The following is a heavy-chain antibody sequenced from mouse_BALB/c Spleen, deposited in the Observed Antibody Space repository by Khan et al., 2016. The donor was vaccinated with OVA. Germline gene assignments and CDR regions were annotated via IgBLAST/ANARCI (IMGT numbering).Heavy chain of an antibody. V-gene: IGHV14-3*02. Sequence: VQLKESGAELVKPGASVKLSCTVSGFNIKDTYMHWVKQRPEQGLEWIGRIDPANGNTKYDPKFQGKATITADTSSNTAYLQLSSLTSEDTAVDYCAPITTNFDYWGQGTTLTVSS. D-gene: IGHD1-2*01. CDR1: GFNIKDTY. CDR3: APITTNFDY. CDR2: IDPANGNT. J-gene: IGHJ2*01.